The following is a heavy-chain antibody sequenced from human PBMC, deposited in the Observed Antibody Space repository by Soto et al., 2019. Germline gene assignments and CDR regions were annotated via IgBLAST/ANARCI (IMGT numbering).Heavy chain of an antibody. CDR3: ARDSGVVPAASGTHYYYYGMDV. D-gene: IGHD2-2*01. Sequence: GASVKVSCKASGYTFTKYVIHWVRQAPGQRLEWMGWISGYNGNTNYAQKLQGRVTMTTDTSTSTAYMELRSLRSDDTAVYYCARDSGVVPAASGTHYYYYGMDVWGQGTTVTVSS. V-gene: IGHV1-18*01. J-gene: IGHJ6*02. CDR2: ISGYNGNT. CDR1: GYTFTKYV.